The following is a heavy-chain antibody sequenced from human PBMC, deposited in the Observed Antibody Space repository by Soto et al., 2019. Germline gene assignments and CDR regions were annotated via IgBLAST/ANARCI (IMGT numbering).Heavy chain of an antibody. J-gene: IGHJ4*02. D-gene: IGHD3-3*01. Sequence: SLRLSCAASGFTFSSYAMSWVRPAPGKGLEWVTVISGSVGTTYYADSVKGRFTISRDNSKSTLYLQMNSLGAEDTAVYYCATSLPLSHCDCWSDYLDYWGQGTLVTVSS. CDR2: ISGSVGTT. V-gene: IGHV3-23*01. CDR3: ATSLPLSHCDCWSDYLDY. CDR1: GFTFSSYA.